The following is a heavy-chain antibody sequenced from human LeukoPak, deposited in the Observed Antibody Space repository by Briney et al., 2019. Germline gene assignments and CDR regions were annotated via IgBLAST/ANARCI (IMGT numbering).Heavy chain of an antibody. CDR3: ARDAAYYDFWSGYYTEARWFDP. CDR1: GYTFTSYG. D-gene: IGHD3-3*01. Sequence: ASVKVSCKASGYTFTSYGISWVRQAPGQGLERMGWISAYNGNTNYAQKLQGRVTMTTDTSTSTAYMELRSLRSDDTAVYYCARDAAYYDFWSGYYTEARWFDPWGQGTLVTVSS. V-gene: IGHV1-18*01. J-gene: IGHJ5*02. CDR2: ISAYNGNT.